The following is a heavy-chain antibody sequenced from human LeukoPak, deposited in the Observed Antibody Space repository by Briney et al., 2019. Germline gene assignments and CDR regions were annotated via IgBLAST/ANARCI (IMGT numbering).Heavy chain of an antibody. J-gene: IGHJ4*02. CDR1: GFSFS. D-gene: IGHD3-10*01. Sequence: GGSQRLSCSASGFSFSMHWVRQAPGKGLEFVSGITSDGENTDYLDFVKGRFTITRDNSKNTLYLHMTSLRPEDTAVYFCVKGRYGTGWDFWGPGTLVIVSS. CDR3: VKGRYGTGWDF. V-gene: IGHV3-64D*06. CDR2: ITSDGENT.